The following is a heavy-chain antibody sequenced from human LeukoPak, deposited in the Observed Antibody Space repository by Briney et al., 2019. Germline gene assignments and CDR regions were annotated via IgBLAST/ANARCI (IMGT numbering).Heavy chain of an antibody. D-gene: IGHD4/OR15-4a*01. Sequence: PGGSLRLSCVASGFTFSNYYMHWVRQAPGKGLEWVAIISDDGERKFYADSVRGRITISRDKSKNTLFLQMNSLRADDTAVYFCAKDPSGHWCIDYWGQGTLVTVSS. J-gene: IGHJ4*02. CDR1: GFTFSNYY. CDR3: AKDPSGHWCIDY. V-gene: IGHV3-30*18. CDR2: ISDDGERK.